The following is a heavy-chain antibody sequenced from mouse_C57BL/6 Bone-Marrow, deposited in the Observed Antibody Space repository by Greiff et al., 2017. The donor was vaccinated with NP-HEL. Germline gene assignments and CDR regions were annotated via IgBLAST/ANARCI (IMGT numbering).Heavy chain of an antibody. Sequence: EVKLVESGPVLVKPGPSVKISCKASGFTFTDYYMHWVKQSHGKSLEWIGLVYPYNGGTSYNQKFKGKATLTVDTSSSTAYMELNSLTSEDSAVYYCAKDDYVGRFAYWGQGTLVTVSA. CDR2: VYPYNGGT. D-gene: IGHD2-4*01. CDR3: AKDDYVGRFAY. V-gene: IGHV1-36*01. CDR1: GFTFTDYY. J-gene: IGHJ3*01.